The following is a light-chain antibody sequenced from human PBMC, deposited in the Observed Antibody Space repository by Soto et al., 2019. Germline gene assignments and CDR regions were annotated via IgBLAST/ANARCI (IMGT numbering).Light chain of an antibody. V-gene: IGKV1-5*01. J-gene: IGKJ1*01. Sequence: DIQMTQSPSTLSASVGDRVTFTCRASQNINNWLAWYQQKPGKAPKLLIFDASSLQSGVPSRFSGRGSGTEFTLTITSQQPDDFATYYCQQYHTYWTFGQGTKVEVK. CDR1: QNINNW. CDR3: QQYHTYWT. CDR2: DAS.